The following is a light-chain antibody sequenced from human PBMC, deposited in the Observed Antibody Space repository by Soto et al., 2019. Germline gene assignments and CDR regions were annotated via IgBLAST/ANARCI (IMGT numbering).Light chain of an antibody. CDR3: FSYTSSTAYV. CDR1: SSDVGGYNH. Sequence: QSALTQPASVSGSPGQSITISCTGTSSDVGGYNHVSWYQLHPGKAPKLMVYEVSNRPSGVSNRFSGSKSGNTASLTISGLQAEDEADYYCFSYTSSTAYVFGTGTKVTAL. J-gene: IGLJ1*01. CDR2: EVS. V-gene: IGLV2-14*01.